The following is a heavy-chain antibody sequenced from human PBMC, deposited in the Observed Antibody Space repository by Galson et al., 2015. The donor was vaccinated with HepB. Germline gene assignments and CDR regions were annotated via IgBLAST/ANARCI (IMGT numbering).Heavy chain of an antibody. Sequence: SLRLSCAASGFTFSSYEMNWVRQAPGKGLEWVSYISSSGSTIYYADSVKGRCTISRDNAKNSLYLQMNSLRAEDTAVYYCARGLYSWNTGDYWGQGTLVTVSS. CDR1: GFTFSSYE. V-gene: IGHV3-48*03. CDR2: ISSSGSTI. D-gene: IGHD1/OR15-1a*01. J-gene: IGHJ4*02. CDR3: ARGLYSWNTGDY.